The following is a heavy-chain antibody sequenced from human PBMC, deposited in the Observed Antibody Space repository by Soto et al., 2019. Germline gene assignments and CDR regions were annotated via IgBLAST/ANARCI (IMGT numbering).Heavy chain of an antibody. CDR1: GYSFTSYW. J-gene: IGHJ1*01. D-gene: IGHD3-22*01. CDR2: VDPSDSYT. V-gene: IGHV5-10-1*01. Sequence: VESLEISCKGSGYSFTSYWISWVRQMPGKGLEWMGRVDPSDSYTNYSPSFQGHVTISADKSISTAYLQWSSLKASDTAMYYCARRGHDSDSSGQYVLAQDFQHWGQGTRVSVCS. CDR3: ARRGHDSDSSGQYVLAQDFQH.